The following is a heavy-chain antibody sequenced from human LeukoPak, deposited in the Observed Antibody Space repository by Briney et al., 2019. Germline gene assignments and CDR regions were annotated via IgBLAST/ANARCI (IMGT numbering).Heavy chain of an antibody. J-gene: IGHJ4*02. CDR3: AKDSGYYYDSSGLWAY. D-gene: IGHD3-22*01. V-gene: IGHV3-9*01. CDR2: INWNSGSI. Sequence: GGSLRLSCAASGFTFDDYAMHWVRQAPGKGLEWVSGINWNSGSIGYGDSVKGRFTISRDNAKNSLYLQMNSLRAVDTALYYCAKDSGYYYDSSGLWAYWGQGTLVTVSS. CDR1: GFTFDDYA.